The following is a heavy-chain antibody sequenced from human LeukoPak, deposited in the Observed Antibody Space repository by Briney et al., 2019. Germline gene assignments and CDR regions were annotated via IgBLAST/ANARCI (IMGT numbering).Heavy chain of an antibody. D-gene: IGHD3-10*01. Sequence: PGGSLRLSCAASGFTFSSYEMNWVRQAPGKGLEWVAFIRYDGINKYYADSVKGRFTTSRDSFKNTLYLQMNSLRPEDTAVYYCAKEGDYYGSGSYRDGFDIWGQGTRATVSS. CDR1: GFTFSSYE. J-gene: IGHJ3*02. CDR3: AKEGDYYGSGSYRDGFDI. CDR2: IRYDGINK. V-gene: IGHV3-30*02.